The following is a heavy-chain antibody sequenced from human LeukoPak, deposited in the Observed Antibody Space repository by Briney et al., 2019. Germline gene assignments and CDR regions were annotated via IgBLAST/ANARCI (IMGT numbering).Heavy chain of an antibody. CDR1: GFTFSTYW. J-gene: IGHJ4*02. Sequence: GGSLRLSCAASGFTFSTYWMHWVRQAPGKGLVWVSQINTDGNSTTYADSVKGRFTVSRDNAKNTLYLQMNSLRAEDTAVYYCARELASGDWGQGTLVSVSS. CDR2: INTDGNST. V-gene: IGHV3-74*01. CDR3: ARELASGD. D-gene: IGHD6-13*01.